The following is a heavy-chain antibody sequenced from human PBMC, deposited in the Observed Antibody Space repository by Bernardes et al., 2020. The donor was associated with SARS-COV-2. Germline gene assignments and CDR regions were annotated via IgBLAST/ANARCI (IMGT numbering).Heavy chain of an antibody. CDR1: GFTFRSYW. CDR3: ARIDEVTGRDY. Sequence: GGSLRLSCAASGFTFRSYWMSWVLHASGTVLACVANIKGDGTQGSPVYSGLGLFTISRDNSTNFLYLQMNSLRAEDTAVYYCARIDEVTGRDYWDEETLVTVSS. V-gene: IGHV3-7*01. CDR2: IKGDGTQG. D-gene: IGHD6-19*01. J-gene: IGHJ4*02.